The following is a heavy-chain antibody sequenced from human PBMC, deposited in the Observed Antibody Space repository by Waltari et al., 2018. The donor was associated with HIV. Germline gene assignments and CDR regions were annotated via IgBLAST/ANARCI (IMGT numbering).Heavy chain of an antibody. Sequence: VLLVQSGAEVKKSGESLKISCQGSGYTFTTFWLAWVRQTPGKGLGWMGIIYPGDSATRYSPSFQGQVTISADKSINTAFLQWTSLKASDTATYFCAGAYGSGRFSATSFDYWGQGTPVTVAS. V-gene: IGHV5-51*03. CDR1: GYTFTTFW. CDR3: AGAYGSGRFSATSFDY. D-gene: IGHD3-10*01. J-gene: IGHJ4*02. CDR2: IYPGDSAT.